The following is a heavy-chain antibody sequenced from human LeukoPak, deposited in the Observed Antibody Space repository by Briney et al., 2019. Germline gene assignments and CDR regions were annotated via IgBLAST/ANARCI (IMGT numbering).Heavy chain of an antibody. CDR1: GFTFSSYG. J-gene: IGHJ4*02. CDR3: AKNRGDYSDSGAYDLGY. V-gene: IGHV3-30*02. D-gene: IGHD2-15*01. CDR2: IRYDGSLK. Sequence: GGSLRLSCAASGFTFSSYGMHWVRQAPGKGLEWVAFIRYDGSLKFYADSVKGRFTLSRENSKKTLYLKRSRLRGEDTAVYYCAKNRGDYSDSGAYDLGYWGQGTLVTVSS.